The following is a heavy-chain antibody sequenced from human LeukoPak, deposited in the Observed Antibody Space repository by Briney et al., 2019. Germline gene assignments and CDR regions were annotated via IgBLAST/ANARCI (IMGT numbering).Heavy chain of an antibody. CDR1: GFTLSSYS. D-gene: IGHD3-3*01. Sequence: TGGSLRLSCAASGFTLSSYSMNWVRQAPGKGLEWVSSISSSSRYIYYADSVKGRFTISRDNAKNSLYLQMNSLRAEDTAVYYCARDTYDFWSEYYYMDVWGKGTTVTVSS. J-gene: IGHJ6*03. V-gene: IGHV3-21*01. CDR3: ARDTYDFWSEYYYMDV. CDR2: ISSSSRYI.